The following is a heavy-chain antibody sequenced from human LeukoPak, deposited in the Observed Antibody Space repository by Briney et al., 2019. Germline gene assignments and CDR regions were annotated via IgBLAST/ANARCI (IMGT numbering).Heavy chain of an antibody. Sequence: ASVKVSCKASGYTFTSYDINWVRQATGQGLEWMGWMNPNSGNTGYAQKFQGRVTMTRNTSISTAYMELSSLRSEDTAVYYCARTFAGHDAFDIWGQGTMVTVSS. J-gene: IGHJ3*02. D-gene: IGHD3-10*01. CDR2: MNPNSGNT. CDR3: ARTFAGHDAFDI. V-gene: IGHV1-8*01. CDR1: GYTFTSYD.